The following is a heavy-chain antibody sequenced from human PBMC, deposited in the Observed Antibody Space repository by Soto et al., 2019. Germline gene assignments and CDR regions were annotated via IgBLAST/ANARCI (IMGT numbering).Heavy chain of an antibody. V-gene: IGHV3-33*01. J-gene: IGHJ4*02. D-gene: IGHD3-22*01. CDR3: ARTHTFDSSGYCFDY. Sequence: GGSLRLSCAASGFTFSSYGMHWVRQAPGKGLEWVAVIWYDGSNKYYADSVKGRFTIPRDNSKNTLYLQMNSLRAEDTAVYYCARTHTFDSSGYCFDYWGQGTLVTVSS. CDR1: GFTFSSYG. CDR2: IWYDGSNK.